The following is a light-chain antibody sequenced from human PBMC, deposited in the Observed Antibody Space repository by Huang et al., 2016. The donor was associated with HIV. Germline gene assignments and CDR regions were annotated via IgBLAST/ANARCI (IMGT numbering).Light chain of an antibody. Sequence: DIQMTQSPSSLSASVGDRVIITCRASQSISSYLNWYQQQPGKAPNLLIYAASSLQSGVQSRFSGSGSGTDFTLTIRSLQPEYFATYYCQQSYSNTFTFGAGTKVDVK. V-gene: IGKV1-39*01. CDR2: AAS. CDR1: QSISSY. CDR3: QQSYSNTFT. J-gene: IGKJ3*01.